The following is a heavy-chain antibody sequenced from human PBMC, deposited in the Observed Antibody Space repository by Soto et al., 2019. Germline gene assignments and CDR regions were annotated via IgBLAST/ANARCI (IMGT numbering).Heavy chain of an antibody. J-gene: IGHJ4*02. CDR1: GFTFSSYA. Sequence: EVQLLESGGGLVQPGGSLRLSCAASGFTFSSYAMSWVRQAPGKGLEWVSGIVGSGAGTNYADSVKGRFTISRDNSKNTLYLQMSSRRAEDTAVYYCARGGGIAVAGTHLDYWGQGTLVTVSS. D-gene: IGHD6-19*01. CDR3: ARGGGIAVAGTHLDY. CDR2: IVGSGAGT. V-gene: IGHV3-23*01.